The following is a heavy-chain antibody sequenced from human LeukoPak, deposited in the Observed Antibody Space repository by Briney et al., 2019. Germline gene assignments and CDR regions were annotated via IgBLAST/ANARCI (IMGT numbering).Heavy chain of an antibody. CDR2: IYYSGST. J-gene: IGHJ4*02. V-gene: IGHV4-39*02. Sequence: SETLSLTCTVSGGSISSSSYYWGWIRQPPGKGLEWIGSIYYSGSTYYNPSLKSRVTISVDTSKNQFSLKLSSVTAADTAVYYCAREEQWEHIAVVTAVDYWGQGTLVTVSS. CDR3: AREEQWEHIAVVTAVDY. CDR1: GGSISSSSYY. D-gene: IGHD2-21*02.